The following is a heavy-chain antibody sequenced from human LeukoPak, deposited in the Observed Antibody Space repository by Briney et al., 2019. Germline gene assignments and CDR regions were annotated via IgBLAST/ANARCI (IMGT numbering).Heavy chain of an antibody. CDR2: INHSGST. D-gene: IGHD2-2*02. Sequence: PSETLSLTCAVYGGSFSGYYWSRIRQPPGKGLEWIGEINHSGSTNYNPSLKSRVTISVDTSKNQFSLKLSSVTAADTAVYYCARPIVVVPAAIPSRDGMDVWGQGTTVTVSS. V-gene: IGHV4-34*01. J-gene: IGHJ6*02. CDR1: GGSFSGYY. CDR3: ARPIVVVPAAIPSRDGMDV.